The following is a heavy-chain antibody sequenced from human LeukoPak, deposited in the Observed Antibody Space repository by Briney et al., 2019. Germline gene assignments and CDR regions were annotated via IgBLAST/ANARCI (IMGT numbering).Heavy chain of an antibody. D-gene: IGHD4-11*01. CDR1: GFTFSSYS. CDR3: ARDPTTVTVFDY. CDR2: ISSSSSYI. J-gene: IGHJ4*02. V-gene: IGHV3-21*01. Sequence: GGSLRLSCAASGFTFSSYSMNWVRQAPGKGLEWVSSISSSSSYIYYADSVKGRFTVSRDNAKNSLYLQMNSLRAEDTAVYYCARDPTTVTVFDYWGQGTLVTVSS.